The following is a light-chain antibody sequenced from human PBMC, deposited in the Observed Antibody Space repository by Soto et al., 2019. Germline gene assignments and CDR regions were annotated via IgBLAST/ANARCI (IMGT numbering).Light chain of an antibody. V-gene: IGKV1-5*01. J-gene: IGKJ1*01. CDR3: QHYNSYSET. CDR2: DAS. CDR1: QSLNNR. Sequence: DIQMTQSPYTLSPSVGDRVTITCRASQSLNNRLAWYQQKPGKAPKLLIYDASTLESGVSSRFSGSGSGTEFTLTISSLQPDDFATYYCQHYNSYSETFGQGTKVDIK.